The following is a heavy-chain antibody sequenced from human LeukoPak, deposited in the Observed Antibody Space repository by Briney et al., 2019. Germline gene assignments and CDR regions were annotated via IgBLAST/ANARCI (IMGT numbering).Heavy chain of an antibody. J-gene: IGHJ4*02. D-gene: IGHD3-22*01. CDR1: GYTFAGYY. Sequence: GASVKVSCKASGYTFAGYYIHWVRQAPGQGLEWMGWINPNSGDTNYAQKFQGRVTMTRGTSINTPYMELSRLRSDDTAVYYCARENDSGYISPLDYWGQGTLVTVSS. CDR3: ARENDSGYISPLDY. CDR2: INPNSGDT. V-gene: IGHV1-2*02.